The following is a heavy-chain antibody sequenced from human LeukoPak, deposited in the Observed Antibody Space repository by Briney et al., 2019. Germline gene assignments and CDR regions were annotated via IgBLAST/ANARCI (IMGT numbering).Heavy chain of an antibody. CDR3: ARDPSLAY. V-gene: IGHV3-21*01. CDR1: GFTFSRHS. CDR2: ISGNSANI. J-gene: IGHJ4*02. Sequence: PGGSLRLSCAASGFTFSRHSMNWVRQAPGKGLEWVSFISGNSANIYYIDSVKGRFTVSRDNARNSLYLQMNSLRAEDTAVYYCARDPSLAYWGQGTLVTVSS.